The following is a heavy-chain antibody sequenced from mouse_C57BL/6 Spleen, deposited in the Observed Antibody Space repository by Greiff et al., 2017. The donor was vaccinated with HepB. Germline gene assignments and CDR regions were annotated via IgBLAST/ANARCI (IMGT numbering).Heavy chain of an antibody. CDR3: ARSMVTTKYYAMDY. CDR2: INPNNGGT. D-gene: IGHD2-1*01. Sequence: EVQLQQSGPELVKPGASVKISCKASGYTFTDYYMNWVKQSHGKSLEWIGDINPNNGGTSYNQKFKGKATLTVDKSSSTAYMELRSLTSEDSAVYYCARSMVTTKYYAMDYWGQGTSVTVSS. V-gene: IGHV1-26*01. CDR1: GYTFTDYY. J-gene: IGHJ4*01.